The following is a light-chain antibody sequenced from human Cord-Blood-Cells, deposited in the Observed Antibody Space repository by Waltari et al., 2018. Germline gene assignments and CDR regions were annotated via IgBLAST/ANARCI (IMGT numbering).Light chain of an antibody. J-gene: IGKJ4*01. V-gene: IGKV3-20*01. CDR2: GAS. Sequence: EIVSTQSPGTLSLSPGERSTLSCRASQSVSSSYLAWYQQKPGQAPLLLVYGASSRATGIPDRFSGSESETDFTLTISRLEPEDFAVYYCQQYGSSPLTFGGGTKVEIK. CDR1: QSVSSSY. CDR3: QQYGSSPLT.